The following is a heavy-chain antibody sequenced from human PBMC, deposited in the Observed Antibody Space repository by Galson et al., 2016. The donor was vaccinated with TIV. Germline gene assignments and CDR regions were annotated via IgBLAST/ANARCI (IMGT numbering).Heavy chain of an antibody. J-gene: IGHJ6*02. D-gene: IGHD3-16*01. CDR2: IYYSGNT. V-gene: IGHV4-30-4*01. CDR3: ARVGLKYYYGLDV. CDR1: GGSISNGDYS. Sequence: TLSLTCTVSGGSISNGDYSWSWIRQPPGKGPECIGYIYYSGNTNYKPSLESRVTISVDRSKNQFSLKLRSVTAADTAVYYCARVGLKYYYGLDVWGQGNTVTVSS.